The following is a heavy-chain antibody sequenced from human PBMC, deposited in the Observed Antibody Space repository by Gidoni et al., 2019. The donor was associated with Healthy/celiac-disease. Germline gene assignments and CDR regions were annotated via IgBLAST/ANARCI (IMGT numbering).Heavy chain of an antibody. V-gene: IGHV4-34*01. D-gene: IGHD3-3*01. CDR1: GGSFSGYY. CDR2: INHSGST. J-gene: IGHJ4*02. Sequence: QVQLQQWGAGLLQPSETLSLTCAVSGGSFSGYYWSWIRQPPGKGLEWIGEINHSGSTNYNPSLESRVTISVDTSKNQFSLKLSSVTAADTAVYYCARVSKVVTIFGVVILNPFDYWGQGTLVTVSS. CDR3: ARVSKVVTIFGVVILNPFDY.